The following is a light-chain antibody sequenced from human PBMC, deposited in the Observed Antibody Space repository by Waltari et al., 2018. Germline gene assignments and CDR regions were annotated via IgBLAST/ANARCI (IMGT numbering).Light chain of an antibody. J-gene: IGLJ3*02. CDR1: GGSFATNY. V-gene: IGLV6-57*02. Sequence: FILTQSHSVSESPGRTVTISCSGSGGSFATNYVQWYQQRPGSAPTTVVYAANQRPPRVPDRFSGSVDSSSNSASLTIAGLQTEDEADYYCQSYDGDRSWVFGGGTKLTVL. CDR2: AAN. CDR3: QSYDGDRSWV.